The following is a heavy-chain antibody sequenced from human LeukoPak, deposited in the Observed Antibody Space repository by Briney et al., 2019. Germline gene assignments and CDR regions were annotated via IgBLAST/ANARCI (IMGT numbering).Heavy chain of an antibody. J-gene: IGHJ5*02. D-gene: IGHD3-3*01. V-gene: IGHV1-18*01. CDR2: ISAYNGNT. CDR3: ARDRSSMKKYDFWSGYLWGFDP. CDR1: GYNFTNYG. Sequence: ASVTVSCKASGYNFTNYGITWVRQAPGQGLEWMAWISAYNGNTNYAQKLQGRVTMTTDTSTRTAYMELRSLRSDDTAVYYCARDRSSMKKYDFWSGYLWGFDPWGQGTLVTVSS.